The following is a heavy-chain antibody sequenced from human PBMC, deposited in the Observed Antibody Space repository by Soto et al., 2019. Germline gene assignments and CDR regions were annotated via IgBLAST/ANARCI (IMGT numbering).Heavy chain of an antibody. J-gene: IGHJ6*02. V-gene: IGHV3-23*01. CDR1: RLSFSSYA. CDR2: LSSSGAST. D-gene: IGHD3-3*01. Sequence: EVQLLESGGGLVQPGGSLRLSCAASRLSFSSYAMSWVRQAPGKGLEWVSALSSSGASTYSAESVKGRFTISRDNSKNTLYLQMNSLRAEDTAVYYCAKGPTIFGVVISYSFCYGLDVWGQGTTVAVSS. CDR3: AKGPTIFGVVISYSFCYGLDV.